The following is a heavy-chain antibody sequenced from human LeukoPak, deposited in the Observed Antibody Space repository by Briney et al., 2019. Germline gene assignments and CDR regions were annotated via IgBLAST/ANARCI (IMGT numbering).Heavy chain of an antibody. CDR2: VYPGDSET. Sequence: GESLKISCKGSGYDFTSDWIGWVRQMPGKGLEWMGIVYPGDSETRYSPSFQGQVTISADKSISTAYLQWSSLKASDTAMYYCASAIAVAGPDAFDIWGQGTMVTVSS. CDR1: GYDFTSDW. J-gene: IGHJ3*02. CDR3: ASAIAVAGPDAFDI. D-gene: IGHD6-19*01. V-gene: IGHV5-51*01.